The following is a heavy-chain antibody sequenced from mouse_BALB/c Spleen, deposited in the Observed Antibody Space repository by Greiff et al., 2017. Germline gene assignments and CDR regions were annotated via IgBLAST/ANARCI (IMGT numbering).Heavy chain of an antibody. J-gene: IGHJ3*01. CDR3: ARNYGNYGGFAY. CDR2: IYPGNGDT. CDR1: GYTFTSYN. Sequence: QVQLQQSGAELVKPGASVKMSCKASGYTFTSYNMHWVKQTPGQGLEWIGAIYPGNGDTSYNQKFKGKATLTADKSSSTAYMQLSSLTSEDSAVYYCARNYGNYGGFAYWGQGTLVTVSA. D-gene: IGHD2-1*01. V-gene: IGHV1-12*01.